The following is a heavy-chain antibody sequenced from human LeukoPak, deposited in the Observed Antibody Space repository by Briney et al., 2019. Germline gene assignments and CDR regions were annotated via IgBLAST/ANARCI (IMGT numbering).Heavy chain of an antibody. V-gene: IGHV4-4*02. CDR1: GGSISSSNW. J-gene: IGHJ5*02. D-gene: IGHD1-26*01. CDR3: ARLGVSYYGALVGFDP. Sequence: SETLSLTCAVSGGSISSSNWWSWVRQPPGKGLEWIGEIYHSGSTNYNPSLKSRVTISVDTSKNQFSLKLSSVTAADTAVYYCARLGVSYYGALVGFDPWGQGTLVTVSS. CDR2: IYHSGST.